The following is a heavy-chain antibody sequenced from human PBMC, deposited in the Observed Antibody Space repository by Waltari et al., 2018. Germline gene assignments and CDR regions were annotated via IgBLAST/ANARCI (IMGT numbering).Heavy chain of an antibody. Sequence: EEQLVESGGRLVQSGGSLRLSCAASGFTVRATYMTWVRQAPGKGLEWVSVIYNDGSTFYAESVKGRFTISREISRNEVSLQMHSVRGDDAGIYYCAREWSNATTWFGGYFDLWGQGTQVIVSS. CDR3: AREWSNATTWFGGYFDL. D-gene: IGHD3-16*01. CDR2: IYNDGST. V-gene: IGHV3-53*01. CDR1: GFTVRATY. J-gene: IGHJ4*02.